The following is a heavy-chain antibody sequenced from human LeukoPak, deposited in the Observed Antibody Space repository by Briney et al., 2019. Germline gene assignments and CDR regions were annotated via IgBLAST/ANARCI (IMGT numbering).Heavy chain of an antibody. CDR1: GGTFSSYA. V-gene: IGHV1-69*13. Sequence: GASVKVSCKASGGTFSSYAISWVRQAPGQGLEWMGGIIPIFGTANYAQKFQGRVTITADESTSTAYMELSSLRSEDTAVYYCARDFLHSLTLTGITGTTTDAFDIWGQGTMVTVSS. CDR3: ARDFLHSLTLTGITGTTTDAFDI. J-gene: IGHJ3*02. D-gene: IGHD1-20*01. CDR2: IIPIFGTA.